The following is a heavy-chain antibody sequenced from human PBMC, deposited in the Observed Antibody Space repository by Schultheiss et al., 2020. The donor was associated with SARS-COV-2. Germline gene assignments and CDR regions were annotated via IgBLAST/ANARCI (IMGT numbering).Heavy chain of an antibody. V-gene: IGHV4-34*01. D-gene: IGHD3-3*01. CDR3: AREPLSPFGMSYFYYYMDV. CDR1: GGSFSGYY. J-gene: IGHJ6*03. CDR2: INHSGTT. Sequence: SQTLSLTCAVYGGSFSGYYWSWIRQPAGKGLEWIGEINHSGTTNYNPSLKSRVSISVDTSKNQISLKLKSVTAADTAVYYCAREPLSPFGMSYFYYYMDVWGNGTTVTVSS.